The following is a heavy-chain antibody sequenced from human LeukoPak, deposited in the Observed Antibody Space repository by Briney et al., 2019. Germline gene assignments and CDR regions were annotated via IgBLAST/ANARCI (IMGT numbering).Heavy chain of an antibody. CDR2: IYNSGST. D-gene: IGHD1-26*01. CDR1: GGSISSSY. Sequence: SETLSLTCTVSGGSISSSYWSRIRQPPGKGLEWTGYIYNSGSTSYNPSLKSRVTISLDTSKNQFSLRLSSVTAADTAVYYCARGATAWVHFDSWGQGTLVTVSS. V-gene: IGHV4-59*01. J-gene: IGHJ4*02. CDR3: ARGATAWVHFDS.